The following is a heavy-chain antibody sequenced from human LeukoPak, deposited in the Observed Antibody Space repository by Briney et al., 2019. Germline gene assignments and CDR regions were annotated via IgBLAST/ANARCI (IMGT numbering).Heavy chain of an antibody. D-gene: IGHD2-2*01. Sequence: PSETLSLTCTVAGGSVSSYYWSWIRQPPGKGLEWIGYIYYSGSTNYNPSLKSRVSISVATSKTQFSLNLSSVTAADTAVYYCARAGIVVVPAPQSLGFETWGQGTPVTVSS. CDR1: GGSVSSYY. V-gene: IGHV4-59*02. CDR2: IYYSGST. J-gene: IGHJ5*02. CDR3: ARAGIVVVPAPQSLGFET.